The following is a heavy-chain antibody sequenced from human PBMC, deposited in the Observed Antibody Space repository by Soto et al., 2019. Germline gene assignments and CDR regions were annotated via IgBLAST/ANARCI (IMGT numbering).Heavy chain of an antibody. CDR1: GFTFSRYW. V-gene: IGHV3-74*01. Sequence: EVQLVASGGGLVQPGGSLRLSCAASGFTFSRYWMHWVRQAPGKGLVWVSHINSDGSSTNYADSVKGRFIISRDNAKNTLYLQVTRLRAEDTAVYYCARDLPAAEDYWGQGTLVTVSS. CDR3: ARDLPAAEDY. J-gene: IGHJ4*02. CDR2: INSDGSST. D-gene: IGHD6-25*01.